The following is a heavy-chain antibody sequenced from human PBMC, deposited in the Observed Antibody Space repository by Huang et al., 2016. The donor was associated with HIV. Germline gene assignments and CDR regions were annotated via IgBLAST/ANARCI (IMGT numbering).Heavy chain of an antibody. CDR1: GGSISSYY. Sequence: QVQLQESGPGLVKPSETLSLTCTVSGGSISSYYWSWIRQPPGKGLEWSGYMYDSGSTNYNPSLKSRVTRAVDTSKNQFSLKLSSVTAADTAVYYCARSHSIHWGFNWFDPWGQGTLVTVSS. CDR2: MYDSGST. D-gene: IGHD7-27*01. CDR3: ARSHSIHWGFNWFDP. V-gene: IGHV4-59*01. J-gene: IGHJ5*02.